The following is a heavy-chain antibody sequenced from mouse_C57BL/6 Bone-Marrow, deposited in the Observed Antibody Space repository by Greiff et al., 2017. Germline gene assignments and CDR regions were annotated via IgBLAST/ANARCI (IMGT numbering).Heavy chain of an antibody. CDR2: IDPEDGDT. J-gene: IGHJ3*01. D-gene: IGHD2-3*01. V-gene: IGHV14-1*01. CDR1: GFNIKDYY. CDR3: TPGYYGFAD. Sequence: EVQLQESGAELVRPGASVKLSCTASGFNIKDYYMHWVKQRPEQGLEWIGRIDPEDGDTEYAPKFQGKATMTADTASNTAYLQLSSLTAEYTAVYYCTPGYYGFADWGQGTLVTVSA.